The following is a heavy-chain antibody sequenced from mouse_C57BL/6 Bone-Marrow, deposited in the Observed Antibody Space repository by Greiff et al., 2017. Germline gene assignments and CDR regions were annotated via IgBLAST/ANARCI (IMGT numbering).Heavy chain of an antibody. CDR2: IFPGDGRT. D-gene: IGHD1-1*01. CDR3: GRSPAYGSRWYLDV. CDR1: DYTFTNYD. V-gene: IGHV1S56*01. Sequence: QVQLQQSGADLVKPGASLKLSCKASDYTFTNYDIHWVRQRPEQGLEWIGWIFPGDGRTEYNERFKGKATLTTDKSSSTAYMQLSRLTSEASAVYFCGRSPAYGSRWYLDVWGAGTTVTVSS. J-gene: IGHJ1*01.